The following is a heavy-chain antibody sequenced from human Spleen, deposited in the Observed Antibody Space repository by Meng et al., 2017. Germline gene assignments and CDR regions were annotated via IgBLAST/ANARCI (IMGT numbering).Heavy chain of an antibody. V-gene: IGHV1-69*13. CDR3: ARKACNCISTTCYSLDY. CDR2: VIPILGTA. D-gene: IGHD2-2*01. Sequence: SVKVSCKASGYTFTSYGISWVRQAPGQGLEWMGAVIPILGTANYAQKLQGRVTITADESTSTVYMEMTRLTSEDTAVYFCARKACNCISTTCYSLDYWGQGTLVTVSS. J-gene: IGHJ4*02. CDR1: GYTFTSYG.